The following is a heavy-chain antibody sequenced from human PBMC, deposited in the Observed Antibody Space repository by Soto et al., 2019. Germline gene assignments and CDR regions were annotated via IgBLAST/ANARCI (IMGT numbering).Heavy chain of an antibody. CDR1: GGSISTKY. D-gene: IGHD6-19*01. CDR3: ARDLGQWLVQGAFDI. CDR2: IDYTGSN. J-gene: IGHJ3*02. Sequence: PSETLSLTCTVSGGSISTKYCNWIRQPPGKGLEWIGYIDYTGSNKNNPSLNSRVTLSIDTSKNQFSLRLTSVTAADTAVYYCARDLGQWLVQGAFDIWGPGTMVTVSS. V-gene: IGHV4-59*12.